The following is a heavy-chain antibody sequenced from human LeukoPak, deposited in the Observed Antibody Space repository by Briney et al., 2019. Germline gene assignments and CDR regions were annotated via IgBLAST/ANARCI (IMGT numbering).Heavy chain of an antibody. CDR3: ARDPDFWSGWSRYYYYYGMDV. CDR2: ISAYNGNT. V-gene: IGHV1-18*01. Sequence: ASVKVSFKASGYTFTSYGISWVRQAPGQGLEWMGWISAYNGNTNYAQKLQGRVTMTTDTSTSTAYMELRSLRSDDTAVYYCARDPDFWSGWSRYYYYYGMDVWGQGTTVTVSS. J-gene: IGHJ6*02. D-gene: IGHD3-3*01. CDR1: GYTFTSYG.